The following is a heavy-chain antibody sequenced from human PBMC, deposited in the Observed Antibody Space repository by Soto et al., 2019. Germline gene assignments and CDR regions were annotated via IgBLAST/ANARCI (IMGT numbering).Heavy chain of an antibody. CDR3: ARDASYYDFWSGYYTGDFNWFDP. CDR1: GYTFTGYY. D-gene: IGHD3-3*01. J-gene: IGHJ5*02. V-gene: IGHV1-2*02. Sequence: ASVKVSCKASGYTFTGYYMHWVRQAPGQGLEWMGWINPNSGGTNYAQKFQGRVTMTRDTSISTAYMELSRLRSDDTAVYYCARDASYYDFWSGYYTGDFNWFDPWGQGTLDTVSS. CDR2: INPNSGGT.